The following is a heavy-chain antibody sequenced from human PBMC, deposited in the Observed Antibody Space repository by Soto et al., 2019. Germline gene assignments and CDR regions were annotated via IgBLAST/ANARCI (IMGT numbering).Heavy chain of an antibody. CDR2: IIPMFGTT. Sequence: QVQLVQSGAEVRKPGSSVKVSCKASGGTFSRYAINWVRQAPGQGLEWMGGIIPMFGTTNYAQKFKGRVTITADESTSTVYMELNTLRSEDAAVYYWARAYIHGSSWYFWFDPWGQGTLVTVSS. CDR3: ARAYIHGSSWYFWFDP. J-gene: IGHJ5*01. V-gene: IGHV1-69*01. D-gene: IGHD6-13*01. CDR1: GGTFSRYA.